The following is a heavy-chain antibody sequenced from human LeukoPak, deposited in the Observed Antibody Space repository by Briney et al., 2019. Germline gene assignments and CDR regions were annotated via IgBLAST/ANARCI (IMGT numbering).Heavy chain of an antibody. Sequence: PSQTLSLTCDVSGGSISSGGYSWSWIRQPPGRGLEWIRYIYHSGSTYYNPSLKSRVTISVDTSKNQFSLKLSSVTAADTAVYYCARWGVYCSSTSCYNNWFDPWGQGTLVTVSS. V-gene: IGHV4-30-2*02. D-gene: IGHD2-2*02. J-gene: IGHJ5*02. CDR3: ARWGVYCSSTSCYNNWFDP. CDR1: GGSISSGGYS. CDR2: IYHSGST.